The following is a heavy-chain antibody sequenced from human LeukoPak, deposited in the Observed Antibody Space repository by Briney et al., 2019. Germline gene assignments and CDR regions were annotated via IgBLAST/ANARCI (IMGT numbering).Heavy chain of an antibody. V-gene: IGHV1-2*02. D-gene: IGHD5-12*01. CDR1: GYTFTGYY. CDR3: ARQWLRSTRFDY. Sequence: ASVKVSCKASGYTFTGYYMHWVRQAPGQGLEWMGWINPNSGGTNYAQKFQGRVTMTRDTSISTAYMELSRLRSDDTAVYYWARQWLRSTRFDYWGQGTLVTVSS. J-gene: IGHJ4*02. CDR2: INPNSGGT.